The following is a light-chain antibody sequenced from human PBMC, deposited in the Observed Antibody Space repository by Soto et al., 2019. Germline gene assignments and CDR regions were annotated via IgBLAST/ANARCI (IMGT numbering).Light chain of an antibody. Sequence: LKHSAGTLSLTTGARATLSCRASQRVSSSYLAWYQQKPGQAPRLLIYGASSRATGIPDRFSGSGSWTDFTLTISRLEPEEFAVYYCPQDCSFLTWTFGQGTMVDIK. V-gene: IGKV3-20*01. CDR3: PQDCSFLTWT. CDR2: GAS. J-gene: IGKJ1*01. CDR1: QRVSSSY.